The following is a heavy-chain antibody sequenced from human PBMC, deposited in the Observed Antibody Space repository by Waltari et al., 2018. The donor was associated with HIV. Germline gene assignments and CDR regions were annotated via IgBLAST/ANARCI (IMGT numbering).Heavy chain of an antibody. D-gene: IGHD3-9*01. J-gene: IGHJ5*01. Sequence: ELHLLESGGGLVKPGGSLRLSCAASEFSLSTYAMSWVRQAPGKGLEWVSSISGEGDTTYYADSVKGRFTISRDNSKNTLSLQMNSLRGEDTAVYYCAKGVTYDLLTGFSPLDSWGQGTLVTVSS. CDR3: AKGVTYDLLTGFSPLDS. CDR2: ISGEGDTT. CDR1: EFSLSTYA. V-gene: IGHV3-23*01.